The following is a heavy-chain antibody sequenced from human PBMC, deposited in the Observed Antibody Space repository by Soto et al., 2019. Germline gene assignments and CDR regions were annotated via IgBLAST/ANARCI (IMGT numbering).Heavy chain of an antibody. CDR2: INPNSGGT. J-gene: IGHJ4*02. D-gene: IGHD4-17*01. Sequence: ASVKVSCKTSGYTFSSSDMHWVRQARGHGLEWMGWINPNSGGTNYAQKLQGWVTMTRDTSTSTAYMELSRLRSDDTAVYYCARGGGDYGGNSEFDYWGQGTLVTVSS. CDR1: GYTFSSSD. CDR3: ARGGGDYGGNSEFDY. V-gene: IGHV1-2*04.